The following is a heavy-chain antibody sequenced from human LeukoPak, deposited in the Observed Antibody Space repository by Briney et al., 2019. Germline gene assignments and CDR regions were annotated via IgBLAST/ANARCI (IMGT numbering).Heavy chain of an antibody. CDR2: ISSSSSYI. CDR1: GFTFSSYS. D-gene: IGHD3-10*01. Sequence: GGSLRLSCAASGFTFSSYSMNWVRHAPGKGLEWVSSISSSSSYIYYADSVKGRFTISRDNAKNSLYLQMNSLRAEDTAVYYCVAHDGSGSYWGYYYYGMDVWGQGTTVTVSS. CDR3: VAHDGSGSYWGYYYYGMDV. J-gene: IGHJ6*02. V-gene: IGHV3-21*01.